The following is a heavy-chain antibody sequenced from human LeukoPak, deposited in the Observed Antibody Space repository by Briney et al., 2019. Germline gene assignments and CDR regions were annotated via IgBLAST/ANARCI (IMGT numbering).Heavy chain of an antibody. D-gene: IGHD3-10*01. V-gene: IGHV3-9*01. CDR3: AKDHGEEYYFDY. Sequence: GGSLRLSCAASGFTFDDYAMHWVRQAPGKGLEWVSGISWNSGSIGYADSVKGRFTISRDNAKNSLYLQMNSLRAEDTALYYCAKDHGEEYYFDYWGQGTLVTVSS. J-gene: IGHJ4*02. CDR1: GFTFDDYA. CDR2: ISWNSGSI.